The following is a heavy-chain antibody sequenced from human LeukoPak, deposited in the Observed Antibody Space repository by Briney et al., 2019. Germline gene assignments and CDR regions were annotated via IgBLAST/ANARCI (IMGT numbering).Heavy chain of an antibody. V-gene: IGHV4-4*07. Sequence: SETLSLTCTVSGGSISSYYWSWIRQPAGKGLEWIGRIYTSGSTNYNPSLKSRVTMSVDTSKNQFSLKLSSVTAADTAVYYCARVKSRIAVAGTIDYWGQGTLVTVSS. CDR2: IYTSGST. D-gene: IGHD6-19*01. CDR1: GGSISSYY. CDR3: ARVKSRIAVAGTIDY. J-gene: IGHJ4*02.